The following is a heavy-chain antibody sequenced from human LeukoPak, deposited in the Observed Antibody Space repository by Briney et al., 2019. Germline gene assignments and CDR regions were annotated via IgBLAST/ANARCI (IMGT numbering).Heavy chain of an antibody. CDR3: ASYAMVRGVIINDY. D-gene: IGHD3-10*01. J-gene: IGHJ4*02. Sequence: ASVKVPCQASGYTFTGYYMHWVRQATGQGLEWMGWINRNSGGTKYAQKFQGRVTMTRNTSISTVYMELSSLRSEDTAVYDCASYAMVRGVIINDYWGQGTLVTVSS. CDR1: GYTFTGYY. CDR2: INRNSGGT. V-gene: IGHV1-2*02.